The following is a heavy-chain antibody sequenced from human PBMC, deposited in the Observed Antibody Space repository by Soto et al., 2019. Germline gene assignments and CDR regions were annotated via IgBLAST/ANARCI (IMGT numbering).Heavy chain of an antibody. CDR3: ARTSYSDSSAYYGMDV. CDR1: AGSISGTNW. D-gene: IGHD3-22*01. J-gene: IGHJ6*02. CDR2: IYHSGTT. V-gene: IGHV4-4*02. Sequence: PSETLSLTCAVSAGSISGTNWWTWVRQSPGKGLEWIGEIYHSGTTNYNPSLTSRVTLSVDKSNNQFSLKLTSVTAADTAVYYCARTSYSDSSAYYGMDVWGQGTTVTVSS.